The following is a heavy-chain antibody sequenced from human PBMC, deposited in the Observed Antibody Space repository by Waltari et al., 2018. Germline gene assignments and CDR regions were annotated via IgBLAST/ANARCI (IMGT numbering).Heavy chain of an antibody. D-gene: IGHD4-17*01. CDR3: ARDPKGTTVIYDAFDL. J-gene: IGHJ3*01. Sequence: QVHLVQSGAEVKKPGSSVRVSCKASGGTFSSYEFNWVRQPPGQGLEWMGGIIPIFGTPIYAQKFQGRVTITADTSTTTAYMELSSLRFEDTAVYYCARDPKGTTVIYDAFDLWGQGTMVSVSS. CDR1: GGTFSSYE. V-gene: IGHV1-69*14. CDR2: IIPIFGTP.